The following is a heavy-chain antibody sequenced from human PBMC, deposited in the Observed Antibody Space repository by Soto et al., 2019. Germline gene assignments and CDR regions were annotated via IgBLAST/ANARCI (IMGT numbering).Heavy chain of an antibody. CDR3: AKDLVDILTGYYSY. CDR2: ISGSGGST. D-gene: IGHD3-9*01. V-gene: IGHV3-23*01. Sequence: GGSLRLSCAASGFTFSSYAMSWVRQAPGKGLEWVSAISGSGGSTYYADSVKGRFTISRDNSKNTLYLQMNSLRAEDTAVYYWAKDLVDILTGYYSYWGQGTLVNVSS. CDR1: GFTFSSYA. J-gene: IGHJ4*02.